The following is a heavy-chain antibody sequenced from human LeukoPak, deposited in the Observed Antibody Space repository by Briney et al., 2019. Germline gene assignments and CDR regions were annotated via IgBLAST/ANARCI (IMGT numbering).Heavy chain of an antibody. CDR3: ARDRDPNGNYVTGWFDP. CDR1: GGAVTGSTYY. V-gene: IGHV4-39*07. D-gene: IGHD4-17*01. J-gene: IGHJ5*02. Sequence: PSETLSLTCNVSGGAVTGSTYYWAWLRQPPGQGLEWIGVVYSRGSTTYNPSLKDRVTISVDTSKNQLSLSLRSVTAADTAIYYCARDRDPNGNYVTGWFDPWGQGTLVTVSS. CDR2: VYSRGST.